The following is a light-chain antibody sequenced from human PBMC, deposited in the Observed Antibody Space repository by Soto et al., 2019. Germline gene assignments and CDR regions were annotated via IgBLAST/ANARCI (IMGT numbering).Light chain of an antibody. CDR1: SSDVGGYNY. Sequence: QSVLTQPASVSGSPGQSITISCTGTSSDVGGYNYVSWYQQHPGKAPKLMIYDVSNRPSGVSNRFSGSKSGNTASLTISALQAEDGSDYYCSSYTRSSTPDFGTGTKVTAL. CDR3: SSYTRSSTPD. CDR2: DVS. J-gene: IGLJ1*01. V-gene: IGLV2-14*01.